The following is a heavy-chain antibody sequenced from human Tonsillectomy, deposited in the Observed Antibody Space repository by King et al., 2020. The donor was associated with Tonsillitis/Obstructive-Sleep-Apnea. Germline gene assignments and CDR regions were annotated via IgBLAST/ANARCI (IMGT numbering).Heavy chain of an antibody. Sequence: VQLQESGPGLVKPSETLSLTCTVSGGSISGFYWSWLRQPPGKGLEYVGYLYYSGGTNYNPSLKSRVTISVDTSKHQFSLKLSSVTAADTAVLYCGREGAVINAFDIWGQGTMVTVSS. V-gene: IGHV4-59*01. CDR3: GREGAVINAFDI. D-gene: IGHD2/OR15-2a*01. J-gene: IGHJ3*02. CDR2: LYYSGGT. CDR1: GGSISGFY.